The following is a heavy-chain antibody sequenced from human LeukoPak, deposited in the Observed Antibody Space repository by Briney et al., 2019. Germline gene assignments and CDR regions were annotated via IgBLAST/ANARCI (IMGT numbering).Heavy chain of an antibody. CDR1: GFTFSSYS. CDR3: ARDRVDYYDSSCYYPFDY. D-gene: IGHD3-22*01. Sequence: GGSLRLSCAASGFTFSSYSMNWVRQAPGKGLEWVSSISSSSSYIYYADSVKGRFTISRDNAKNSLYLQMNSLRAEGTAVYYCARDRVDYYDSSCYYPFDYWGQGTLVTVSS. J-gene: IGHJ4*02. CDR2: ISSSSSYI. V-gene: IGHV3-21*01.